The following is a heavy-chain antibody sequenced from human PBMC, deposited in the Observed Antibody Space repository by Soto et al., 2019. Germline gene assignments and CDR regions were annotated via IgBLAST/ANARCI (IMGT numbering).Heavy chain of an antibody. Sequence: QVRLVQSGPEVKKPGASVRVSCKASGYTFANYGITWVRQTSGQGLEWLGWISGYNINTHYAQKFEDRVTLTTDKSTSTVYMELSSMKSDDTAIYFCARERRWEPLLYWGQGTLVTVSP. CDR1: GYTFANYG. CDR2: ISGYNINT. V-gene: IGHV1-18*01. J-gene: IGHJ4*02. CDR3: ARERRWEPLLY. D-gene: IGHD1-26*01.